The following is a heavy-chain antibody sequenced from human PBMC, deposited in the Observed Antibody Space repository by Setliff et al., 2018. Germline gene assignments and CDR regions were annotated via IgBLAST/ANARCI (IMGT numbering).Heavy chain of an antibody. Sequence: SETLSLTCTVSGDSITSGSDYWNWIRQPAGKGLEWIGRIYNTGNTNYNPYIKSRVTISVDTSKKKFSLMLTSVTAADTAMYYCARYNSAAGSFDPWGQGTLVTVSS. D-gene: IGHD1-20*01. J-gene: IGHJ5*02. CDR3: ARYNSAAGSFDP. CDR2: IYNTGNT. CDR1: GDSITSGSDY. V-gene: IGHV4-61*02.